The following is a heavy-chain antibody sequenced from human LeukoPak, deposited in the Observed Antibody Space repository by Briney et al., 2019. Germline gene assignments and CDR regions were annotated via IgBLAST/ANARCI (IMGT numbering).Heavy chain of an antibody. CDR2: IRYDGSNK. Sequence: GGSLRLSCAASGFTFSSYGMHWVRQAPGKGLEWVAFIRYDGSNKYYADSVKGRFTISRDNSKNTVYLQMNSLRTEDTAVYYCAKDFGVVTRNYFDFWGQGTLVTVSS. V-gene: IGHV3-30*02. J-gene: IGHJ4*02. D-gene: IGHD3-3*01. CDR1: GFTFSSYG. CDR3: AKDFGVVTRNYFDF.